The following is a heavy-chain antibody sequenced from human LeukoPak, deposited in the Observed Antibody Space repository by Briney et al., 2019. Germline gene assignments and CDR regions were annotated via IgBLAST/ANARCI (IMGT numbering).Heavy chain of an antibody. CDR3: AREMRDGFGVVTDY. D-gene: IGHD3-3*01. V-gene: IGHV1-2*02. J-gene: IGHJ4*02. CDR2: INPNSGGT. CDR1: GYTFTGYY. Sequence: GASVRVSCKASGYTFTGYYMHWVRQAPGQGLEWMGWINPNSGGTNYAQKFQGRVTMTRDTSISTAYMELSRLRSDDRAVYYCAREMRDGFGVVTDYWGQGTLVTVSS.